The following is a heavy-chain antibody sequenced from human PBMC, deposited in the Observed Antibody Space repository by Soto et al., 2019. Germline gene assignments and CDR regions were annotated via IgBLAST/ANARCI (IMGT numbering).Heavy chain of an antibody. V-gene: IGHV3-30-3*01. J-gene: IGHJ6*02. D-gene: IGHD6-6*01. CDR3: ARDRTAARPPPNYYYYYGMDV. Sequence: GGSLRLSCAASGFTFSSYAMHWVRQAPGKGLEWVAVISYDGSNKYYADSVKGRFTISRDNSKNTLYLQMNSLRAEDTAVYYCARDRTAARPPPNYYYYYGMDVWGQGTTVTVSS. CDR2: ISYDGSNK. CDR1: GFTFSSYA.